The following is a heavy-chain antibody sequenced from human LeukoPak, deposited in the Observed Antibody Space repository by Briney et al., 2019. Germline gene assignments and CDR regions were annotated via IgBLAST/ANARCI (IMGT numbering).Heavy chain of an antibody. D-gene: IGHD6-13*01. J-gene: IGHJ4*02. Sequence: PGVSLRLSCAASGFTFSSYAMHWVRQAPGKGLEWVAVISYDGSNKYYADSVKGRFTISRDNSKNTLYLQMNSLRAEDTAVYYCAREPPGIAAGSWRYWGQGTLVTVSS. CDR1: GFTFSSYA. V-gene: IGHV3-30-3*01. CDR3: AREPPGIAAGSWRY. CDR2: ISYDGSNK.